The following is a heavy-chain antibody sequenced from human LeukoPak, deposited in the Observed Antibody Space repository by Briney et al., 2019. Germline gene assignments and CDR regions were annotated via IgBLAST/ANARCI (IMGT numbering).Heavy chain of an antibody. CDR2: IYYSGSI. D-gene: IGHD4-17*01. V-gene: IGHV4-59*12. CDR3: ARVGHPTPRRVLSAVTIPTAGAFDI. J-gene: IGHJ3*02. CDR1: GGSISSYY. Sequence: SETLSLTCTVSGGSISSYYWSWIRQPPGKGLEWIGYIYYSGSINYNPSLKTRVTISVDTSKNQFSLRLSSVTAADTAVYYCARVGHPTPRRVLSAVTIPTAGAFDIWGQGTPVTVSS.